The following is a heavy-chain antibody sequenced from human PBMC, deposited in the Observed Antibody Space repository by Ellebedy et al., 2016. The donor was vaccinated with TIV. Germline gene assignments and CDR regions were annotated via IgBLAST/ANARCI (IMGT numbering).Heavy chain of an antibody. CDR2: ISSNSARI. CDR1: GFTFGDYA. D-gene: IGHD4-23*01. Sequence: PGGSLRLSCTASGFTFGDYAMSWFRQAPGKGLEWVSGISSNSARIDYADSVKGRFTISRDDSTNTVFLQMNRLGVEDTARYYCVKSGSVVTPTPYWGQGTLVAVSS. V-gene: IGHV3-23*01. J-gene: IGHJ4*02. CDR3: VKSGSVVTPTPY.